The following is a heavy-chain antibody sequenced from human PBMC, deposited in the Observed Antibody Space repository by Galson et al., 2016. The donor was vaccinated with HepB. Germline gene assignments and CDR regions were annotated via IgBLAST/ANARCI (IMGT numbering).Heavy chain of an antibody. CDR1: GYTFTSYY. Sequence: SVKVSCKASGYTFTSYYMHWVRQAPGQGLEWMGIINPSGGSTSYAQKFQGRVTMTRDTATSTVYMELSSLRSEDTAVYYCARAYCGGDCYSYGMDVWGQGTTVTVSS. CDR3: ARAYCGGDCYSYGMDV. D-gene: IGHD2-21*01. J-gene: IGHJ6*02. V-gene: IGHV1-46*01. CDR2: INPSGGST.